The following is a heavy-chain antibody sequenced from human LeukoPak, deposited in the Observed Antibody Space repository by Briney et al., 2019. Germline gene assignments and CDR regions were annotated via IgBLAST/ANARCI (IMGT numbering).Heavy chain of an antibody. Sequence: GGTLRLSCAASGFTLSSYNMNCVRQAPGKGLEWVSSIYRRSSNIFYTDSVKGRFTVSRDNAKNSLHLPMNSLSAGDTAVYFCASVYGRNWSPYVLDPWGQGTLVTVS. D-gene: IGHD1-1*01. J-gene: IGHJ5*02. CDR1: GFTLSSYN. CDR3: ASVYGRNWSPYVLDP. V-gene: IGHV3-21*01. CDR2: IYRRSSNI.